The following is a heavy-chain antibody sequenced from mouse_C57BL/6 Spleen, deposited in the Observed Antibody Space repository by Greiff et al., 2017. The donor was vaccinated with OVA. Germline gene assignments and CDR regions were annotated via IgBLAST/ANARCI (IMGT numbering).Heavy chain of an antibody. Sequence: QVQLQQSGPELVKPGASVKISCKASGYAFSSSWMNWVKQRPGKGLEWIGRIYPGDGDTNYNGKFKGKATLTADKSSSTAYMQLSSLTSEESAVYFGAREGYDYEKGTRDLDYWGQGTTLTVSS. V-gene: IGHV1-82*01. J-gene: IGHJ2*01. CDR2: IYPGDGDT. D-gene: IGHD2-4*01. CDR3: AREGYDYEKGTRDLDY. CDR1: GYAFSSSW.